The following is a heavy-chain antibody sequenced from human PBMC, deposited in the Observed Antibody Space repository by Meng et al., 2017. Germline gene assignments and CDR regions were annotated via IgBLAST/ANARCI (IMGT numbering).Heavy chain of an antibody. D-gene: IGHD5-12*01. CDR1: GYTFTGYY. CDR3: ARFGGIVATISAFDY. J-gene: IGHJ4*02. Sequence: QVALVPAGEEVKKPGASVKVSCKASGYTFTGYYMHWVRQAPGQGLEWMGRINPNSGGTNYAQKFQGRVTMTRDTSISTAYMELSRPRSDDTAVYYCARFGGIVATISAFDYWGQGTLVTVSS. CDR2: INPNSGGT. V-gene: IGHV1-2*06.